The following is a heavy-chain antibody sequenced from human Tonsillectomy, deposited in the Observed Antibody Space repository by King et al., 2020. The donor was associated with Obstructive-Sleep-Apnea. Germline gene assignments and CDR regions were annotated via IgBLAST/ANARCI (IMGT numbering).Heavy chain of an antibody. D-gene: IGHD6-13*01. CDR2: ISSSSSYT. Sequence: VQLVESGGGLVKPGGSLRLSCAASGFTFSDYYMSWIRQAPGKGLEGVSYISSSSSYTNYADSVKGRFPISRDNAKNSLYLQMNSLRAEDTAVYYCARWSIAAAGVYYYYGMDVWGQGTTVTVSS. V-gene: IGHV3-11*06. CDR1: GFTFSDYY. CDR3: ARWSIAAAGVYYYYGMDV. J-gene: IGHJ6*02.